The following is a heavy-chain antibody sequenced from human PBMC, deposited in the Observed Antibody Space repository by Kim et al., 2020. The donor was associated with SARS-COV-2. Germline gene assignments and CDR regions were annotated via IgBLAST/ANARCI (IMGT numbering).Heavy chain of an antibody. CDR2: ISSGDTT. J-gene: IGHJ4*02. D-gene: IGHD2-21*02. CDR1: GFTFNNYA. V-gene: IGHV3-23*01. Sequence: GGSLRLSCAASGFTFNNYAMNWVRQAPGKGLEWVSTISSGDTTYYADSVKGRFTISRDNSKNTLYLHMNSLRAEDTALYYCAKSDCGGDFRLTDYWGQG. CDR3: AKSDCGGDFRLTDY.